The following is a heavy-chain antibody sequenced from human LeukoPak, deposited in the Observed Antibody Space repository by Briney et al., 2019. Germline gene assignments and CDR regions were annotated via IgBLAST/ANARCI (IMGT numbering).Heavy chain of an antibody. D-gene: IGHD2-8*01. CDR3: ARGMVFDWFDP. CDR1: GGSFSGYY. J-gene: IGHJ5*02. V-gene: IGHV4-34*01. CDR2: INHSGST. Sequence: SETLSLTCAVYGGSFSGYYWSWIRQPPGKGLEWIGEINHSGSTNYNPSLKSRVTISVDTSKNQISLKLSSVTAADTAVYYCARGMVFDWFDPWGQGTLVTVSS.